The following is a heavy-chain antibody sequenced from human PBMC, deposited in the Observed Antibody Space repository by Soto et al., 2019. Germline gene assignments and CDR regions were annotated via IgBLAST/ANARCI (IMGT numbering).Heavy chain of an antibody. CDR3: ARGRSSTSPYPIGY. J-gene: IGHJ4*02. Sequence: SETLSLTCTVSGGSISSGGYYWSWIRQHPGKGLEWIGYIYYSGSAYYNPSLKSRVTISVDTSKNQFSLKLSSVTAADTAVYYCARGRSSTSPYPIGYWGQGTLVTVSS. CDR1: GGSISSGGYY. CDR2: IYYSGSA. V-gene: IGHV4-31*03. D-gene: IGHD2-2*01.